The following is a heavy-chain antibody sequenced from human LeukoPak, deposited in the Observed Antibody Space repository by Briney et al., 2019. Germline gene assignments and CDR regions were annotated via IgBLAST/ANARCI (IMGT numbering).Heavy chain of an antibody. J-gene: IGHJ4*02. D-gene: IGHD3-3*01. Sequence: GGSLRLSCQVSGFTFSSYGMNWVRQAPGKGLDWVASVAYDGSNENYAESVKGGFTISRDNSKNMLYLQMNSLRAEDTAVYFCARPSGGVTIFGVVDYFDYWGPGTLVTVSS. CDR2: VAYDGSNE. CDR3: ARPSGGVTIFGVVDYFDY. V-gene: IGHV3-30*04. CDR1: GFTFSSYG.